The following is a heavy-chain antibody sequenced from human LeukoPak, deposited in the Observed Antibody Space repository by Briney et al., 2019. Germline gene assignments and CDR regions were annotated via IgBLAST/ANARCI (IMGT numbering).Heavy chain of an antibody. CDR2: TSSSSSTI. Sequence: GGSLRLPCAASGFTFSSYSMNWVRQAPGKGLEWVSYTSSSSSTIYYADSVKGRFTISRDNAKNSLYLQMNSLRAEDTAVYYCASFSVAGRTRGAFDIWGQGTMVTVSS. D-gene: IGHD6-19*01. J-gene: IGHJ3*02. CDR3: ASFSVAGRTRGAFDI. V-gene: IGHV3-48*01. CDR1: GFTFSSYS.